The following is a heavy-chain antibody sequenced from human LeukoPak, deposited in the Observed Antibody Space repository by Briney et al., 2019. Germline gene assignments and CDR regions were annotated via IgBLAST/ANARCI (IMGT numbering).Heavy chain of an antibody. V-gene: IGHV3-9*03. CDR2: ISWNSGSI. CDR1: GFTFDDYA. Sequence: PGGSLRLSCAASGFTFDDYAMPWVRQAPGKGLEWVSGISWNSGSIGYADSVKGRFTISRDNAKNSLYLQMNSLRAEDMALYYCAKGGSYYDWYFDLWGRGTLVTVSS. CDR3: AKGGSYYDWYFDL. J-gene: IGHJ2*01. D-gene: IGHD1-26*01.